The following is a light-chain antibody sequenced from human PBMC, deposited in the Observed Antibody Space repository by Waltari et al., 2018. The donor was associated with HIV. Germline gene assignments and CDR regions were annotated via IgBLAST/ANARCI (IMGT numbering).Light chain of an antibody. CDR2: YDN. CDR3: QVWDSSSNHVV. J-gene: IGLJ3*02. Sequence: SYVLTQPPSVSVAPGKTARLTCEGDNIGGKRVHWYQQKAGHAPVLVIYYDNDRPSGIPERFSGFNSGNTATLTISGVEAGDEADYYCQVWDSSSNHVVFGGGTKLTAL. CDR1: NIGGKR. V-gene: IGLV3-21*04.